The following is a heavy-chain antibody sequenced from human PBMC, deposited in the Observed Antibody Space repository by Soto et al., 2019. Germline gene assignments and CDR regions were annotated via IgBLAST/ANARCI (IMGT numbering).Heavy chain of an antibody. J-gene: IGHJ6*02. D-gene: IGHD6-6*01. Sequence: ASVKVSCKASGYTFSDYYIHWVRQAPGQGLEWMGWINPNSGGTKYAQKFQGRVTITADKSTSTAYMELSSLRSEDTAVYYCARGVAARKFYYYGMDVWGQGTTVTVSS. CDR1: GYTFSDYY. CDR2: INPNSGGT. CDR3: ARGVAARKFYYYGMDV. V-gene: IGHV1-2*02.